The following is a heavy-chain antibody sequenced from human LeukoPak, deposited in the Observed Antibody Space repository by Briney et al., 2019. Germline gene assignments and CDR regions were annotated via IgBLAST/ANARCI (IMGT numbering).Heavy chain of an antibody. CDR1: GFTFSYYS. CDR2: ISSSSSYI. J-gene: IGHJ4*02. D-gene: IGHD3-9*01. Sequence: GGSLRLSCAASGFTFSYYSIHWVRQAPGKGLEWVSSISSSSSYIYYADSVKGRFTISRDNAKNSLYLQMNSLRAEDTAVYYCAKDLTRRRVPILTGAFDYWGQGTLVTVSS. V-gene: IGHV3-21*04. CDR3: AKDLTRRRVPILTGAFDY.